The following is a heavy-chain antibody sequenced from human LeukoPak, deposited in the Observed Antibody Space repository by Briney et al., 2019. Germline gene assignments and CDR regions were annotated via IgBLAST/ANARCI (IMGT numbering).Heavy chain of an antibody. CDR3: ARDREWFPGY. V-gene: IGHV3-53*01. D-gene: IGHD3-3*01. Sequence: TGGSLRLSCAASGFTVSYNYMSWVRQAPRKGLEWVSIIYSDGTIKYADSVKGRFTISRDNSKNTLDLQMNRLRVEDTAVYYCARDREWFPGYWGQGTLVTVSS. CDR1: GFTVSYNY. J-gene: IGHJ4*02. CDR2: IYSDGTI.